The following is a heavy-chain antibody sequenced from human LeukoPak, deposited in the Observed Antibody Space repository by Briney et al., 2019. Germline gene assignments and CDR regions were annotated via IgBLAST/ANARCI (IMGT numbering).Heavy chain of an antibody. CDR3: ASLGDSSGYFDAFDI. CDR1: SSSSYY. V-gene: IGHV5-51*01. J-gene: IGHJ3*02. Sequence: SSSSYYWGWIRQPPGKGLEWIGSIYPGDSDTRYSTSFQGQVTISADKSISTAYLQWSSLKASDTAMYYCASLGDSSGYFDAFDIWGQGTMVTVSS. CDR2: IYPGDSDT. D-gene: IGHD3-22*01.